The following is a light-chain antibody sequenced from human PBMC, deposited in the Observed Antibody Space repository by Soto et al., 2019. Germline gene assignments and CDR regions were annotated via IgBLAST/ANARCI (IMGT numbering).Light chain of an antibody. V-gene: IGKV3-11*01. CDR1: QRVSSS. J-gene: IGKJ3*01. CDR2: DAS. Sequence: EIGVTQSPATLSLSPGERATLSCRASQRVSSSLVWYQQKRGQAPRLLIYDASNRDTGIPARFSGSGSGTAFTLTISSLEPEDFVVYYCQQRKNWPEFTFGPGTKVDIK. CDR3: QQRKNWPEFT.